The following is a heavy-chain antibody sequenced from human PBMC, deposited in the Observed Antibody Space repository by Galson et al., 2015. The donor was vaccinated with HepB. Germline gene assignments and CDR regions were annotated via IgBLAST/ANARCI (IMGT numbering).Heavy chain of an antibody. CDR2: INPSSGGT. V-gene: IGHV1-2*06. Sequence: SVKVSCKASGYTFTGYYMHWVRQAPGQGLEWMGRINPSSGGTNYAQKFQGRVTMTRDTSISTAYMELSRLRSDDTAVYYCARDLRLEPIDYWGQGTLVTVSS. D-gene: IGHD1-1*01. J-gene: IGHJ4*02. CDR1: GYTFTGYY. CDR3: ARDLRLEPIDY.